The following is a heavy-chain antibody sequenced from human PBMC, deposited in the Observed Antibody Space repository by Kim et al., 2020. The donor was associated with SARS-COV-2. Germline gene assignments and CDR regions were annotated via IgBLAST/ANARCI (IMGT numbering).Heavy chain of an antibody. CDR3: AGTYYYGSGSYGPLDY. V-gene: IGHV1-3*01. Sequence: ASVKVSCKASGYTFTSYAMHWVRQAPGQRLEWMGWINAGNGNTKYSQKFQGRVTITRDTSASTAYMELSSLRSEDTAVYYCAGTYYYGSGSYGPLDYWGQGTLVTVSS. D-gene: IGHD3-10*01. CDR2: INAGNGNT. J-gene: IGHJ4*02. CDR1: GYTFTSYA.